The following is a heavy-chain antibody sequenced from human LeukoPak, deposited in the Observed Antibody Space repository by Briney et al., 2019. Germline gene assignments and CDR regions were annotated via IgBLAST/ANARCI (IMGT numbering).Heavy chain of an antibody. J-gene: IGHJ4*02. Sequence: SETLSLTCTVSGGSISTYYWSWIRQPPGKGLEWIGYIYYSGSTNCNPSLKSRVTISVDTSKNQFSLKLSSVTAADTAVYYCARVGYGSFDYWGQGTLVTVSS. CDR2: IYYSGST. CDR3: ARVGYGSFDY. V-gene: IGHV4-59*01. D-gene: IGHD3-10*01. CDR1: GGSISTYY.